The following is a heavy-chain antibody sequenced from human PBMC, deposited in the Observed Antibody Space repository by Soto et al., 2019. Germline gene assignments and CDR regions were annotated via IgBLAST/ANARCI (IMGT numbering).Heavy chain of an antibody. CDR2: INAGNGNT. J-gene: IGHJ4*02. CDR1: GYIFTNYA. D-gene: IGHD4-17*01. V-gene: IGHV1-3*01. Sequence: QVQFVQSGAEVKKPGASVKVSCKASGYIFTNYAMHWVRQAPGQRLEWMGWINAGNGNTKYSQRFQGRVTITRDTAESTAYREQSSLRSEDAAVYSGARGPGAPDGPGDYGGQGTLLPLPS. CDR3: ARGPGAPDGPGDY.